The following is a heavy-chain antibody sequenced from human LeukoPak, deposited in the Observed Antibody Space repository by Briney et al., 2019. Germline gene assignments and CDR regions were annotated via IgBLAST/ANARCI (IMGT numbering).Heavy chain of an antibody. D-gene: IGHD6-13*01. CDR1: GYTFTGYY. V-gene: IGHV1-46*01. Sequence: ASVKVSCKASGYTFTGYYMHWVRQAPGQGLEWMGIINPSGGSTSYAQKFQGRVTMTRDTSTSTVYMGLSSLRSEDTAVYYCARVASIAAAVMYYFDYWGQGTLVTVSS. CDR2: INPSGGST. CDR3: ARVASIAAAVMYYFDY. J-gene: IGHJ4*02.